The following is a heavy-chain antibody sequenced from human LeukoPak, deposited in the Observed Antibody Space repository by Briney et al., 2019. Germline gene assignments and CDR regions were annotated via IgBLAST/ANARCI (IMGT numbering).Heavy chain of an antibody. CDR2: INHSGST. Sequence: SETLSLTCTVSGGSIRSSSYYWSWIRQPPGKGLEWIGEINHSGSTNYNPSLKSRVTISVDTSKNQFSLKLSSVTAADTAVYYCARKIYWRGTIDYWGQGTLVTVSS. CDR1: GGSIRSSSYY. D-gene: IGHD1-1*01. V-gene: IGHV4-39*07. CDR3: ARKIYWRGTIDY. J-gene: IGHJ4*02.